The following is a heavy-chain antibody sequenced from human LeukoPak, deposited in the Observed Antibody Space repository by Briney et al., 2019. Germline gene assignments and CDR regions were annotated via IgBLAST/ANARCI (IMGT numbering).Heavy chain of an antibody. CDR2: FKSKTDGGTT. Sequence: GSLRPSFAAPGFPFSNAWMSWVRQAPGKGREGVGRFKSKTDGGTTDYAAPVKGRFTISRDDSKNTLYLQMNSLKTEDTAVYYCTTRTLSIAVAGMDYYDYWGQGTLVTVSS. CDR3: TTRTLSIAVAGMDYYDY. J-gene: IGHJ4*02. D-gene: IGHD6-19*01. V-gene: IGHV3-15*01. CDR1: GFPFSNAW.